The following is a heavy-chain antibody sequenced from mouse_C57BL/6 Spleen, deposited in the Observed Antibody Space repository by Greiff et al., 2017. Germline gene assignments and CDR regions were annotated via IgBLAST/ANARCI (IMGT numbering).Heavy chain of an antibody. D-gene: IGHD1-1*01. CDR3: AREYGSSPYAMDY. CDR1: GYSITSGYY. Sequence: EVQLQQSGPGLVKPSQSLSLTCSVTGYSITSGYYWNWIRQFPGNKLEWMGYISYDGSNNYNPSLKNRISITRDTSKNPFFLKLNSVTTEDTATCYCAREYGSSPYAMDYWGQGTSVTVSS. V-gene: IGHV3-6*01. CDR2: ISYDGSN. J-gene: IGHJ4*01.